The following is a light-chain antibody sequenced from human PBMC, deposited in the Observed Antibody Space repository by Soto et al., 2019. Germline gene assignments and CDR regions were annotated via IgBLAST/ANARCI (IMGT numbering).Light chain of an antibody. CDR1: QTVSSSY. CDR2: HSS. V-gene: IGKV3-20*01. J-gene: IGKJ4*01. Sequence: EIVLTQSPGTLSLSPGERATPSCRASQTVSSSYLAWYQRKPGQAPRLLIYHSSSRATGIPDRFSGSGSWTDFTLTISRLEPEDFAVYYCQQYASSITFGGGTKVEIK. CDR3: QQYASSIT.